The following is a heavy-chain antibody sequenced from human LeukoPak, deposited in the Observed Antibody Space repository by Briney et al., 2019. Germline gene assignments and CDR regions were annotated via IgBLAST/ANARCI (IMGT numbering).Heavy chain of an antibody. D-gene: IGHD3-22*01. CDR2: ISSSSGYI. Sequence: PGGSLRLSCGASGFPFSSYSMNWVRQAPGKGLEWVSSISSSSGYIYYADSRKGRFTISGDNAKSSLYLQMNGLRAEDTAVYYCARGYYESSSFFDYWGQGTLVTVSS. CDR1: GFPFSSYS. J-gene: IGHJ4*02. CDR3: ARGYYESSSFFDY. V-gene: IGHV3-21*06.